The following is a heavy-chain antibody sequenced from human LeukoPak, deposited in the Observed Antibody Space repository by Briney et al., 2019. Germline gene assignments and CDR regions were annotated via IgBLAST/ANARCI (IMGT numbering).Heavy chain of an antibody. V-gene: IGHV3-23*01. J-gene: IGHJ4*02. D-gene: IGHD5-18*01. CDR3: AKEGYRYGYAIDY. Sequence: GGSLRLSCAASGFTFSTYVWSWVRQAPGKGLEWVSAISGSGGSTYYADSVKGRFTISRDNSKNTLYLQMNSLRAEDTAVYYCAKEGYRYGYAIDYWGQGTLVTVSS. CDR1: GFTFSTYV. CDR2: ISGSGGST.